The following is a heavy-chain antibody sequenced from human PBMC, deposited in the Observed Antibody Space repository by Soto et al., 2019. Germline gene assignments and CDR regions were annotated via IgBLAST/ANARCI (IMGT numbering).Heavy chain of an antibody. V-gene: IGHV3-23*01. D-gene: IGHD2-2*02. CDR2: ISGSGGST. CDR3: ANSVYQLLYPYYFDY. Sequence: EVQLLESGGGLVQPGGSLRLSCAASGFTFSSYAMSWVRQAPGKGLEWVSAISGSGGSTYYADSVKGRFTISRDNSKNTLYLQMNSLRAEDTAVYYCANSVYQLLYPYYFDYWGQGTLVTVSS. CDR1: GFTFSSYA. J-gene: IGHJ4*02.